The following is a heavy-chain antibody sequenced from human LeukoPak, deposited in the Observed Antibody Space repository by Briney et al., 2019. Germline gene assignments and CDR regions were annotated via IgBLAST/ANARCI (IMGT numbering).Heavy chain of an antibody. CDR1: GGYISSFH. CDR2: LLTHGGI. J-gene: IGHJ6*04. Sequence: SETLSLTCTVSGGYISSFHWSWIRQSAGKGLEWIGRLLTHGGIDYNPSLRSRVTMSLDTPRNQFSLKLSSVIAADTAVYYCTTDQRDSRMDVWGKGTAVTVSS. D-gene: IGHD2-21*02. V-gene: IGHV4-4*07. CDR3: TTDQRDSRMDV.